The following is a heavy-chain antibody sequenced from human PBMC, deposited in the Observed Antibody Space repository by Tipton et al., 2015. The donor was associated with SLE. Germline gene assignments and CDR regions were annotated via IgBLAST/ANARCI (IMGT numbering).Heavy chain of an antibody. V-gene: IGHV4-59*01. CDR1: GGSISSYY. Sequence: TLSLTCTVSGGSISSYYWSWIRQPPGKGLEWIGYIYYSGSTNYNPSLKSRVTISVDTSKNQFSLKLSSVTAADTAVYYCAEGVLPWAAFDIWSQGTMVTVSS. CDR2: IYYSGST. D-gene: IGHD3-10*01. CDR3: AEGVLPWAAFDI. J-gene: IGHJ3*02.